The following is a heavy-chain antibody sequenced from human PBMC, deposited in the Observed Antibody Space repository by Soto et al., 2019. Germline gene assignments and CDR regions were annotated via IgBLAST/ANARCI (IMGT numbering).Heavy chain of an antibody. J-gene: IGHJ6*03. D-gene: IGHD3-10*01. V-gene: IGHV1-8*01. CDR2: MNPNSGNT. CDR3: ARLYGSGIPNYYYYMDV. CDR1: GYTFTSYD. Sequence: ASVKVSCKASGYTFTSYDINWVRQATGQGLEWMGWMNPNSGNTGYAQKFQGRVTMTRNTSISTAYMELSSLRSEDTAVYYCARLYGSGIPNYYYYMDVWGKGTTVTVSS.